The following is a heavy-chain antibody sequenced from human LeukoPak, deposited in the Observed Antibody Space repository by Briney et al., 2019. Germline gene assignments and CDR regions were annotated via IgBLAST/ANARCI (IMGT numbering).Heavy chain of an antibody. Sequence: GGSLRLSCAASGFTFSSYAMHWVRQAPGKGLEYVSAISSNGGSTYYANSVKGRFTISRDNSKNTLYLQMGSLRAEDMAVYYCARDSGSGGYYWFDPWGQGTLVTVSS. J-gene: IGHJ5*02. CDR2: ISSNGGST. CDR3: ARDSGSGGYYWFDP. D-gene: IGHD3-10*01. V-gene: IGHV3-64*01. CDR1: GFTFSSYA.